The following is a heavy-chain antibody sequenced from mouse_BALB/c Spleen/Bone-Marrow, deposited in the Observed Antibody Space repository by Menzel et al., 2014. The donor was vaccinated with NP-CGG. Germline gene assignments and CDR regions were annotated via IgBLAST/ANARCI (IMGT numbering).Heavy chain of an antibody. J-gene: IGHJ3*02. CDR1: GYSIPSDYP. CDR2: ISYSGST. Sequence: VQLKESGPGLVKPSQFLSLTSTATGYSIPSDYPWNWIRQFPGNKLEWMGYISYSGSTSYNPSLKSRISITRDTSKNQFFLQLNSVTTEDTATYYCARGLLWGQGTLVTVSA. V-gene: IGHV3-2*02. CDR3: ARGLL.